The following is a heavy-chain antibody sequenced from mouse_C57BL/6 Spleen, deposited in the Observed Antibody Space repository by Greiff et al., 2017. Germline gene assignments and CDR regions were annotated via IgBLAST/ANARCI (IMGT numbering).Heavy chain of an antibody. D-gene: IGHD1-1*01. CDR1: GFNIKDDY. CDR2: IDPENGDT. Sequence: EVQLQESGAELVRPGASVKLSCTASGFNIKDDYMHWVKQRPEQGLEWIGWIDPENGDTEYASKFQGKATITADTSSNTAYLQLSSLTSEDTAVYYCTTGRFTTVVALDYWGQGTTLTVSS. CDR3: TTGRFTTVVALDY. J-gene: IGHJ2*01. V-gene: IGHV14-4*01.